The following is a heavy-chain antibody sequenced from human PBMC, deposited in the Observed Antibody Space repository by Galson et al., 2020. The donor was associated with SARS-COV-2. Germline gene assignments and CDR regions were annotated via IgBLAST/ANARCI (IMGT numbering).Heavy chain of an antibody. CDR2: ISGNGGST. V-gene: IGHV3-23*01. D-gene: IGHD6-13*01. CDR3: ARVHSSSWYLSPSSYYFDF. Sequence: GESLKISCAASGFTFHDHAMTWVRQAPGKGLEWLSSISGNGGSTYYADSVKGRFTISRDSSQNTVFLHMDSLRAEDTALYFCARVHSSSWYLSPSSYYFDFWGQGTLVTVSS. J-gene: IGHJ4*02. CDR1: GFTFHDHA.